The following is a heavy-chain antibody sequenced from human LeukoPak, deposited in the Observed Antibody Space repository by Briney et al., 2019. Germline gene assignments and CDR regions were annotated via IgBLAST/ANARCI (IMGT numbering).Heavy chain of an antibody. CDR1: GYTLTGYY. V-gene: IGHV1-2*02. J-gene: IGHJ4*02. CDR3: TRHVIGAPGGNDY. D-gene: IGHD6-13*01. CDR2: INPNSGGT. Sequence: ASVKVSCKASGYTLTGYYMHWVRQAPGQGLEWMGWINPNSGGTNYAQKFQGRVTLTRDTSITTAYMELTSLRSDDTAVYYCTRHVIGAPGGNDYWGQGTLVTVSS.